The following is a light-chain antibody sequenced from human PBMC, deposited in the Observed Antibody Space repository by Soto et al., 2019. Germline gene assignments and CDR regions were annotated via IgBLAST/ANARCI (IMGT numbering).Light chain of an antibody. CDR1: QSISDW. CDR2: DIS. V-gene: IGKV1-5*01. CDR3: QHFKSFPIT. J-gene: IGKJ5*01. Sequence: DIQMTQSPSTLSASVGDRVTITCRASQSISDWLAWYQQKPGKAPKLLIYDISNLEIGVPSRYSGSGSGTEFTLTISGLQPDDFATYYCQHFKSFPITFGQGTRLEIK.